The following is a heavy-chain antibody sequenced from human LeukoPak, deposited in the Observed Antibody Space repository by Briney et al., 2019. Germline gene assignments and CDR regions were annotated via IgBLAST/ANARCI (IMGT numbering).Heavy chain of an antibody. V-gene: IGHV4-31*03. CDR3: ARDSYYYGSGSRINWFDP. J-gene: IGHJ5*02. D-gene: IGHD3-10*01. CDR2: ISYSGST. CDR1: GGSISSGDYY. Sequence: SETLSLTCTVSGGSISSGDYYWNWIRQHPGKGLEWIGYISYSGSTYYNPSLKSRVTISVDTSKNQFSLKMSSVTAADTAVYNCARDSYYYGSGSRINWFDPWGQGTLVTVSS.